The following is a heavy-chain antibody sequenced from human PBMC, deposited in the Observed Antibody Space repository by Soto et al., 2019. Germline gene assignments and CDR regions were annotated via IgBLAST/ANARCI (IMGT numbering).Heavy chain of an antibody. V-gene: IGHV3-33*06. J-gene: IGHJ4*02. CDR2: IWYDGSNK. D-gene: IGHD1-1*01. Sequence: GGSLRLSCAASGFTFSSYGMHWVRQAPGKGLEWVAIIWYDGSNKYYADSVKGRFTISRDNSKNTLYLQMNSLRAEDTAVYYCANLDWSQLPNNFDYWGQGTLVTVSS. CDR3: ANLDWSQLPNNFDY. CDR1: GFTFSSYG.